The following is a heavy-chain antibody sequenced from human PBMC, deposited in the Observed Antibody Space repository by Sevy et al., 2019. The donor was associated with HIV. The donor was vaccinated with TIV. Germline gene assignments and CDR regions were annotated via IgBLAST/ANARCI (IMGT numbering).Heavy chain of an antibody. CDR1: GGTFSSYA. Sequence: ASVKVSCKASGGTFSSYALSWVRQAPGQGLEWMGGIIPIFGTINLAQKFQDRVTITSDESRSTVYMELSSLRSPDTAVYYCARTPIVQIPGSTDLYFVSWGQGTLVTDSS. CDR3: ARTPIVQIPGSTDLYFVS. D-gene: IGHD2-8*01. CDR2: IIPIFGTI. V-gene: IGHV1-69*13. J-gene: IGHJ4*02.